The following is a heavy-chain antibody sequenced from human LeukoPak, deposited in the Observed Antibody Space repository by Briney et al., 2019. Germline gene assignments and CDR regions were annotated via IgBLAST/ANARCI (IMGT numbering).Heavy chain of an antibody. CDR3: ARANYYDTSGYSRGAFDI. D-gene: IGHD3-22*01. V-gene: IGHV4-59*08. CDR2: IHYSGST. J-gene: IGHJ3*02. CDR1: GGSISSYY. Sequence: SETLSLTCTVSGGSISSYYWSWIRQPPGKGLEWIGYIHYSGSTHYNPSLKSRVTISVDTSKNQVSLRLSSVTAADTAVFYCARANYYDTSGYSRGAFDIWGQGTMVTVSS.